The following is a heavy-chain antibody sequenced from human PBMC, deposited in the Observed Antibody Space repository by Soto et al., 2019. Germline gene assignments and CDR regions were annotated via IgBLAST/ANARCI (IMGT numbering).Heavy chain of an antibody. Sequence: EVQLLESGGGLVQPGGSLRLSCAASGFTFSSYAMSWVRQAPGKGLEWVSAISGSGGSTYYADSVKGRFTISRDNSKNTLYLQMNSLRAEDTAVYYCAKDYSTPYYYYYYYMDVWGKGTTVTVSS. D-gene: IGHD4-4*01. CDR3: AKDYSTPYYYYYYYMDV. V-gene: IGHV3-23*01. J-gene: IGHJ6*03. CDR1: GFTFSSYA. CDR2: ISGSGGST.